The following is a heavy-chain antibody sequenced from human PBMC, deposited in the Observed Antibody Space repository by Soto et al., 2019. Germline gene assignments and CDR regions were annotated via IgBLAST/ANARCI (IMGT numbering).Heavy chain of an antibody. J-gene: IGHJ6*02. V-gene: IGHV3-74*01. CDR2: MNEDGGTT. CDR3: ASDLKGRAEV. CDR1: GFTFSSYW. Sequence: PGGTLRLSCAASGFTFSSYWMHWVRQAPGKGLVWVSRMNEDGGTTDYADSVKGRFTISRDNAKNTLYLQMNSLRVEDTAVYYCASDLKGRAEVWGQGTTVNVFS.